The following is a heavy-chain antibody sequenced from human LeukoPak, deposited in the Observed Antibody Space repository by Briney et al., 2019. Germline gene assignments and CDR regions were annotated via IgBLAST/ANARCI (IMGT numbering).Heavy chain of an antibody. Sequence: GRSLRLSCAASGFTFSSYAMHWVRRAPGKGLEWVALISYDESYRYYADSVKGRFTISRDNSKNTLYLQMNSLRADDTAVYYCARVQWELLYPDYWGQGTLVTVSS. CDR1: GFTFSSYA. D-gene: IGHD1-26*01. CDR2: ISYDESYR. J-gene: IGHJ4*02. V-gene: IGHV3-30-3*01. CDR3: ARVQWELLYPDY.